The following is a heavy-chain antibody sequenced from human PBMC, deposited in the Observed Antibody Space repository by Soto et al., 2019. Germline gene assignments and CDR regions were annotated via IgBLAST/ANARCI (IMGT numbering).Heavy chain of an antibody. J-gene: IGHJ6*03. V-gene: IGHV4-34*01. CDR3: ARGLKARSSSRAYYYYYMDG. CDR2: INHSGST. Sequence: PSETLSLTCAVYGGSFSGYYWSWIRQPPGKGLEWIGEINHSGSTNYNPSLKSRVTISVDTSKNQFSLKLSSVTAADTAVYYCARGLKARSSSRAYYYYYMDGWGKGTTVTVSS. CDR1: GGSFSGYY. D-gene: IGHD6-6*01.